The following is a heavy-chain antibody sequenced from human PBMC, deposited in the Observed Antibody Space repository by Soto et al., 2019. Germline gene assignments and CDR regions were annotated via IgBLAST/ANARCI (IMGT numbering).Heavy chain of an antibody. CDR3: AKDRRGVMDV. CDR2: VSESGRST. CDR1: GFTFSNYG. V-gene: IGHV3-23*01. J-gene: IGHJ6*02. D-gene: IGHD3-10*01. Sequence: EVQLLESGGGLVQPGGSLRLSCAASGFTFSNYGMSWVRQAPEKGLEWVSAVSESGRSTYYADSVKGRFTISRDNSKNTLYLQMNSLRAEDTAVYFCAKDRRGVMDVWGQGTTVTVSS.